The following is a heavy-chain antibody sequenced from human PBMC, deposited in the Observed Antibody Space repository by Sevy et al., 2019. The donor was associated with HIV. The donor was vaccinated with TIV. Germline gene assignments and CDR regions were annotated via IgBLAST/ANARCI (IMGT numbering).Heavy chain of an antibody. Sequence: SETLSLTCTVSGGSISSYYWSWIRQPPGKGLEWIGYIYYSGSTNYNPSLKSRVTISVDTSKNQFSLRLSSVTAADTAVYYCASGATRYYYYYYMDVWGKGTTVTVSS. V-gene: IGHV4-59*08. CDR3: ASGATRYYYYYYMDV. CDR2: IYYSGST. D-gene: IGHD5-12*01. CDR1: GGSISSYY. J-gene: IGHJ6*03.